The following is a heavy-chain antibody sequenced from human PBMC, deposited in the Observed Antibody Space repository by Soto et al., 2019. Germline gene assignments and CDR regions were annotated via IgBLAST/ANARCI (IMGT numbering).Heavy chain of an antibody. CDR2: ISAYNGNT. V-gene: IGHV1-18*01. Sequence: GASVKVSCKASGYTFTRYGISWVRQAPGQGLEWMGWISAYNGNTNYAQKLQGRVTMTTDTSTSTAYMELRSLRSDDTAVYYCAREGYYDSSGLNDYWGQGTLVTVSS. D-gene: IGHD3-22*01. J-gene: IGHJ4*02. CDR3: AREGYYDSSGLNDY. CDR1: GYTFTRYG.